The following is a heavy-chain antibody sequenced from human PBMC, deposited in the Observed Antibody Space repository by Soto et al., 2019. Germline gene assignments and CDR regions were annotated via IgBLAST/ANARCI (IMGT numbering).Heavy chain of an antibody. CDR1: GGSFSGYY. V-gene: IGHV4-34*01. J-gene: IGHJ5*02. CDR2: INHSGSI. CDR3: ARGLRFLEWLSPFAP. Sequence: QVQLQQWGAGLLKPSETLSLTCAVYGGSFSGYYWSWIRQPPGKGLEWIGEINHSGSITYNPSLKCRVTISVDTSKNQFSLKLSSVTAADTAVYYCARGLRFLEWLSPFAPWGQGTLVTVSS. D-gene: IGHD3-3*01.